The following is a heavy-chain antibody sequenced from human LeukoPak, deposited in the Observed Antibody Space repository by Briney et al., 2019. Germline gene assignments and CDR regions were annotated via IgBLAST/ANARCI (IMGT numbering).Heavy chain of an antibody. CDR3: ARSGSYYLYYFDY. Sequence: GRSLRLSCAASGFTFDDYAMHWVRQAPGKGLEWVSGISWNSGSTYYADSVKGRFTISRDNSKNTLYLQMNSLRAEDTAVYYCARSGSYYLYYFDYWGQGTLVTVSS. CDR1: GFTFDDYA. CDR2: ISWNSGST. D-gene: IGHD1-26*01. J-gene: IGHJ4*02. V-gene: IGHV3-9*01.